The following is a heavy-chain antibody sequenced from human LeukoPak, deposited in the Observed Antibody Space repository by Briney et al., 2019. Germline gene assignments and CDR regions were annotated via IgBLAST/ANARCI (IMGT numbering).Heavy chain of an antibody. D-gene: IGHD6-19*01. J-gene: IGHJ6*03. CDR1: GFTFSSYA. CDR3: AKARARGWYLSGTSMDV. Sequence: PGGSLRLSCAASGFTFSSYAMSWVRQAPGKGLEWVSAISGSGGSTYYADSVKGRFTISRDNFKNTLYLQMNSLRAEDTAVYYCAKARARGWYLSGTSMDVWGKGTTVTVSS. CDR2: ISGSGGST. V-gene: IGHV3-23*01.